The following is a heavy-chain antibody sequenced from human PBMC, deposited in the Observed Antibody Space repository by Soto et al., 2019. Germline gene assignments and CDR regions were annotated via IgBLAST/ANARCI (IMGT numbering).Heavy chain of an antibody. V-gene: IGHV1-3*01. CDR3: VIRYMSAGWLEP. CDR2: INPYSGDT. D-gene: IGHD5-18*01. Sequence: QVQLVQSGAEVKKPGAALKVSCKASGYSFATYAIHWVRRAPGQGLEWMGWINPYSGDTEYSDTFQDRVTITRDTPAPTAYTELSGLTSTDTAVYYCVIRYMSAGWLEPWGKGTLVTVSS. J-gene: IGHJ5*02. CDR1: GYSFATYA.